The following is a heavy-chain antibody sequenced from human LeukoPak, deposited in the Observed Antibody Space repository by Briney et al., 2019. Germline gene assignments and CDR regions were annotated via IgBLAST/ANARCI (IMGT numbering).Heavy chain of an antibody. V-gene: IGHV1-2*02. CDR2: INPNSGGT. CDR1: GYTFTGYY. J-gene: IGHJ4*02. D-gene: IGHD3-22*01. CDR3: ARGGRGWLSPYYFDY. Sequence: ASVKVSCKASGYTFTGYYVHWVRQAPGQGLEWMGWINPNSGGTNYAQKFQGRVTMTRDTSISTAYMELSRLRSDDTAVYYCARGGRGWLSPYYFDYWGQGTLVTVSS.